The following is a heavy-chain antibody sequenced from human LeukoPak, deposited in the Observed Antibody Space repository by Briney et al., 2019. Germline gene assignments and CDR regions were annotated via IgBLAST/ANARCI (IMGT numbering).Heavy chain of an antibody. V-gene: IGHV4-39*07. CDR3: ARDSLADDFWSGYRWFDP. J-gene: IGHJ5*02. Sequence: SSETLSLTCTVSGGSINSSSYYWGWVRQPPGKGLEWIGSMYYRGSTYYNPSLKSRVTISVDTSKNQFSLKPTSVTAADTAVYYCARDSLADDFWSGYRWFDPWGQGTLVTVSS. CDR2: MYYRGST. D-gene: IGHD3-3*01. CDR1: GGSINSSSYY.